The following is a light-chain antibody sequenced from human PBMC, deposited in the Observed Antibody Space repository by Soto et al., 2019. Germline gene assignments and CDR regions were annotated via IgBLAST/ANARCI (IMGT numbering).Light chain of an antibody. CDR2: LEGSGSY. J-gene: IGLJ2*01. V-gene: IGLV4-60*03. CDR3: ETWDSDTRV. Sequence: QSVLTQSSSASASLGSSVKLTCTLNSGHSTYIIAWHQHQPGKAPRYLMKLEGSGSYNKGSGVPDRFSGSSSGADRYITISNLQSEDEADYYCETWDSDTRVFGGGTKVTVL. CDR1: SGHSTYI.